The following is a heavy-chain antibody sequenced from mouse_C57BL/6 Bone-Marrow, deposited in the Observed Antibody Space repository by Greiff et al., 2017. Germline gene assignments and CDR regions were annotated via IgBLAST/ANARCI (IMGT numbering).Heavy chain of an antibody. CDR3: ASRSAMSY. Sequence: QVQLQQPGAELVMPGASVKLSCKASGYTFTSYWMHWVKQRPGQGLEWIGEIDPSDSYTNYNQKFKGKSTLTVDKSSSTAYMQLSSLTSEDSAVYYCASRSAMSYWGQGTSVTVSS. J-gene: IGHJ4*01. CDR2: IDPSDSYT. CDR1: GYTFTSYW. V-gene: IGHV1-69*01.